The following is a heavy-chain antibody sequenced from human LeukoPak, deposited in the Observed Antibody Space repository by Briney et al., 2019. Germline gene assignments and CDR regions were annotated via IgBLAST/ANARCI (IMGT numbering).Heavy chain of an antibody. D-gene: IGHD3-10*01. CDR1: GFSISTYW. J-gene: IGHJ4*02. V-gene: IGHV3-74*01. CDR2: INPDGSTT. CDR3: VRGVADSYGQFDN. Sequence: GGSLRLSCAASGFSISTYWIHWVRQAPGKGLVWVSRINPDGSTTYYADSVKGRITISRDNAKNTLYLQMNSLRAEDTAVYYCVRGVADSYGQFDNWGQGTLVTSPQ.